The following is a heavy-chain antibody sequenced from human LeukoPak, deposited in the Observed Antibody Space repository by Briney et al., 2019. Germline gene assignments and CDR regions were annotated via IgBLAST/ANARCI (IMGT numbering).Heavy chain of an antibody. D-gene: IGHD6-19*01. CDR3: ARGWTLKTPLGRVAGTSSRRGRYFDY. J-gene: IGHJ4*01. V-gene: IGHV4-38-2*02. Sequence: PSETLSLTCTVSGYSISSGYYWGWIRQPPGKGLEWIGRIYTSGSTNYNPSLKSRVTISVDTSKNQFSLKLSSVTAADTAMYYCARGWTLKTPLGRVAGTSSRRGRYFDYWGQGTLVTVSS. CDR2: IYTSGST. CDR1: GYSISSGYY.